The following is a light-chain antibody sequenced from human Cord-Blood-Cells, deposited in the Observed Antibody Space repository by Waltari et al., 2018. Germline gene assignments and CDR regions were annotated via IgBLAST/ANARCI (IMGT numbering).Light chain of an antibody. Sequence: IPLTQSPSPLVASVGKKVPIPCRASQGISSYLAWFQQKPGKAPKLLIYAASPLQSGVPSMFSGSGSGTDFTLSISSLQPEDFATYYCQQLNSYPYTFGQGTKLEIK. V-gene: IGKV1-9*01. CDR1: QGISSY. CDR2: AAS. CDR3: QQLNSYPYT. J-gene: IGKJ2*01.